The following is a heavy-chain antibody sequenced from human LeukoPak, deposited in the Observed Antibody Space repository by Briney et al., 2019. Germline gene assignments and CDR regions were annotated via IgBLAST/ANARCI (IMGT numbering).Heavy chain of an antibody. Sequence: ASVTVSCKVSGYTLTELSMHWVRQAPGKGLEWMGGFDPEDVKTIYAQKFQGRVTMTEDTSTDTAYMELSSLRSEDTAVYYCATGRGKPAATAFDIWGQGTMVTVSS. CDR3: ATGRGKPAATAFDI. V-gene: IGHV1-24*01. CDR2: FDPEDVKT. J-gene: IGHJ3*02. D-gene: IGHD2-2*01. CDR1: GYTLTELS.